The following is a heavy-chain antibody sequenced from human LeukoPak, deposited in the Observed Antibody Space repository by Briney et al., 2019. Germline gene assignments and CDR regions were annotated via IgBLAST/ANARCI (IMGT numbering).Heavy chain of an antibody. D-gene: IGHD6-19*01. CDR3: ARDPTVAGTLHFDY. CDR2: ISGSGGST. V-gene: IGHV3-23*01. Sequence: GGSLRLSCAASGFTFSSYAMSWVRQAPGKGLEWVSAISGSGGSTYYADSVKGRFTISRDNSKNSLYLQMNSLRAEDTAVYYCARDPTVAGTLHFDYWGQGTLVTVSS. CDR1: GFTFSSYA. J-gene: IGHJ4*02.